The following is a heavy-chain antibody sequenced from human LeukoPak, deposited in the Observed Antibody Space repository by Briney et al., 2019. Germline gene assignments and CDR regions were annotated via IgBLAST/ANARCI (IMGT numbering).Heavy chain of an antibody. Sequence: GESLKISCKTSGYNFATYWIGWVRHMPGKGLEWMAIIYPRDSDTRYSPSSQGHVTISADRSTNTAYLQWSSQKASDTAIYYCARQGATPTNYYYYGLDVWGQGTTVTVSS. CDR2: IYPRDSDT. J-gene: IGHJ6*02. CDR3: ARQGATPTNYYYYGLDV. CDR1: GYNFATYW. D-gene: IGHD2-8*01. V-gene: IGHV5-51*01.